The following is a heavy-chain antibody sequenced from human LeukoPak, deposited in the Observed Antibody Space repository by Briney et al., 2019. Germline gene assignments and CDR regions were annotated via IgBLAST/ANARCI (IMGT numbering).Heavy chain of an antibody. D-gene: IGHD6-19*01. CDR2: MSASDAGT. J-gene: IGHJ4*02. CDR3: AKGSAVADIYFDH. V-gene: IGHV3-23*01. CDR1: GFTFRSYA. Sequence: PGGSLRLSCAAAGFTFRSYAMNWVRQGPGKGLEWVSTMSASDAGTYYADSVKGRFTISRDNSKNTLYLQMNSLRAEDTAVYYCAKGSAVADIYFDHWGQGTLVTVSS.